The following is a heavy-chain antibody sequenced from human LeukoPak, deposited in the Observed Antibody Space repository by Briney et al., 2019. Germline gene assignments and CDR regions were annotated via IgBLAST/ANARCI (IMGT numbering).Heavy chain of an antibody. CDR1: GFTFSSYA. CDR3: ARSFTYYYGSGSRHFDY. CDR2: ISYDGSNK. D-gene: IGHD3-10*01. Sequence: GGSLRLSCAASGFTFSSYAMHWVRQAPGKGLEWVAAISYDGSNKYYADSVKGRFTISRDNSKNTLYLQMNSLRAEDTAVYYCARSFTYYYGSGSRHFDYWGQGTLVTVSS. V-gene: IGHV3-30-3*01. J-gene: IGHJ4*02.